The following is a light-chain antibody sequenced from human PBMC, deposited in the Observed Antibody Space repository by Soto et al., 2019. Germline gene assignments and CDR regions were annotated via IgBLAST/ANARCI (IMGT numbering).Light chain of an antibody. Sequence: DIQMTQSPPSLSVSVGDRVTITCQASQDISNYLHWFQQKPGKAPQLLIFDVSNLQTGVPSRFSGGGSGTDFALTISSLQSEDFAVYYCQQYNNWPPITFGQGTRLEIK. CDR2: DVS. CDR3: QQYNNWPPIT. J-gene: IGKJ5*01. CDR1: QDISNY. V-gene: IGKV1-33*01.